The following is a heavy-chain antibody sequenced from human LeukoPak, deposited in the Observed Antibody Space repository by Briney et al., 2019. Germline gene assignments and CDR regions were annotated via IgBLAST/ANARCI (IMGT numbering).Heavy chain of an antibody. CDR3: SRDANYYDSSRHYFDAFDL. CDR2: IRGDGSVK. D-gene: IGHD3-22*01. Sequence: GESLRLSCAASGFTFSKYWMTWVRQAPGKGLEWVANIRGDGSVKYLLDSVKGRFTISRDNVKNSLSLEMNNLRAEDTAVYYCSRDANYYDSSRHYFDAFDLWGQGTMVTVSS. V-gene: IGHV3-7*01. J-gene: IGHJ3*01. CDR1: GFTFSKYW.